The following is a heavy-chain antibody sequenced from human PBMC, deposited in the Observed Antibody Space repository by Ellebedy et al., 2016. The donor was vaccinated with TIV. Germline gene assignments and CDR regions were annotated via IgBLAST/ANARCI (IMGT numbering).Heavy chain of an antibody. V-gene: IGHV3-23*01. CDR3: AKDINSGSYGLIDY. J-gene: IGHJ4*02. CDR1: GFTFSSYA. Sequence: GESLKISCAASGFTFSSYAMSWVRQAPGKGLEWVSAISGSGGSTYYADSVKGRFTISRDNSKNTLHLQMNRLRAEDTAVYYCAKDINSGSYGLIDYWGQGTLVTVSS. D-gene: IGHD1-26*01. CDR2: ISGSGGST.